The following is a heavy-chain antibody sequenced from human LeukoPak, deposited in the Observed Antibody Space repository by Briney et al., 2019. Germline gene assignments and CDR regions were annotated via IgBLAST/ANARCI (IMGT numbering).Heavy chain of an antibody. V-gene: IGHV4-38-2*01. D-gene: IGHD2-2*02. J-gene: IGHJ4*02. CDR3: ARHAKYCSSTSCYIDY. CDR2: IYHSGST. CDR1: GYSISSGYY. Sequence: SETLFLTCAVSGYSISSGYYWGWIRQPPGKGLEWIGSIYHSGSTYYNPSLKSRVTISVDTSKNQFSLKLSSVTAADTAVYYCARHAKYCSSTSCYIDYWGQGTLVTVSS.